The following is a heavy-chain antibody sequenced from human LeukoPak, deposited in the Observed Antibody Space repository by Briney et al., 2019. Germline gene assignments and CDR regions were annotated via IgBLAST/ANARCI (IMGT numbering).Heavy chain of an antibody. Sequence: PSETLSLTCAVSGYSISSGYYWGWIRQPPGKGLEWIGSIYHSGSTYYNPSLKSRVTISVDTSKNQFSLKLSSVTAADTAVYYCASHAGRWLALDYWGQGTLVTVSS. CDR2: IYHSGST. CDR3: ASHAGRWLALDY. D-gene: IGHD6-19*01. CDR1: GYSISSGYY. J-gene: IGHJ4*02. V-gene: IGHV4-38-2*01.